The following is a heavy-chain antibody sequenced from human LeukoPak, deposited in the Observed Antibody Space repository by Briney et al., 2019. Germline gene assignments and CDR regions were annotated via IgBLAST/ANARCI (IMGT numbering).Heavy chain of an antibody. CDR3: ARARNRVGATRSWFDP. J-gene: IGHJ5*02. Sequence: GGSLRLSCAASGFTFSTYWMNRVRQAPGKGLEWVANINQNGSETFYVDSVKGRFTISRDNAKNSVYLLMNSLRAEDTAVYYCARARNRVGATRSWFDPWGQGTLVTVSS. V-gene: IGHV3-7*01. D-gene: IGHD1-26*01. CDR2: INQNGSET. CDR1: GFTFSTYW.